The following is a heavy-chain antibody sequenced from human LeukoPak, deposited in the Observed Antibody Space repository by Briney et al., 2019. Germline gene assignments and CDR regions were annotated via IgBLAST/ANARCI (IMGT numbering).Heavy chain of an antibody. D-gene: IGHD2-15*01. Sequence: TGGSLRLSCSASGFPFNTYAIHWVRQAPGKGLEYVAGISSNGDNTDFADSAKGRFTISRDNSKSTLFLQMNSLRAGDTAVYFCTRDSALLGVAFDLWGQGTVVTVSS. CDR1: GFPFNTYA. V-gene: IGHV3-64D*06. CDR3: TRDSALLGVAFDL. CDR2: ISSNGDNT. J-gene: IGHJ3*01.